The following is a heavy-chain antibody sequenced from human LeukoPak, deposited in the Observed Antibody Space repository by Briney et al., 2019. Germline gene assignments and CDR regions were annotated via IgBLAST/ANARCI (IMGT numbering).Heavy chain of an antibody. V-gene: IGHV4-39*01. CDR2: IYYSGST. CDR1: GGSISSSSYY. D-gene: IGHD3-3*01. CDR3: ATLPGDFWSGSNVYYYYYMDV. Sequence: SETLSLTCTVSGGSISSSSYYWGWIRQPPGKGLEWIGSIYYSGSTYYNPSLKSRVTISVDTSKNQFSLKLSSVTAADTAVYYCATLPGDFWSGSNVYYYYYMDVWGKGTTVTVSS. J-gene: IGHJ6*03.